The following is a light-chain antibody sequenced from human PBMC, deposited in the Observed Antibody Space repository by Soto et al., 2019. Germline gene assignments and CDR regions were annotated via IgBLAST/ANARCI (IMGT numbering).Light chain of an antibody. J-gene: IGKJ1*01. V-gene: IGKV3-11*01. CDR2: GAS. Sequence: IVLTQSPGTLSLSPGERATVSCRASQSVSDKFAWYQQKPGHAPSLLIYGASTRATGVPARFSGSGSGTDFTLTISSLEPEDFAVYYCQQRSNWPPWTFGQGTKVDIK. CDR1: QSVSDK. CDR3: QQRSNWPPWT.